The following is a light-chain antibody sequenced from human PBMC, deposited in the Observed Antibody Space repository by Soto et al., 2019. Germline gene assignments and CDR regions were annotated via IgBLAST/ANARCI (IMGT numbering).Light chain of an antibody. V-gene: IGLV1-47*01. Sequence: QSVLTQPPSASGTPGQRVTISCSGSSSNIESNYVYWYQQLPGSAPKLLIYRNDQRPSGVPDRFSGSKSGTSASLAISGLRSDAEADYYCAAWDDSLSALVFGGGTKLTVL. J-gene: IGLJ3*02. CDR1: SSNIESNY. CDR3: AAWDDSLSALV. CDR2: RND.